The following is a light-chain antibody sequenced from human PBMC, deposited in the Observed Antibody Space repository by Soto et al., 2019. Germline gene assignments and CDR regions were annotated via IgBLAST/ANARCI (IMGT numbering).Light chain of an antibody. CDR2: DTS. CDR1: QSLSGW. CDR3: QQYNSYSRT. V-gene: IGKV1-5*01. J-gene: IGKJ1*01. Sequence: DIQMTQSPSTLSASVGDRVTITCRASQSLSGWLAWYQQKPGKAPNLLIYDTSTLKSGVPSRFSGSGSGTDLTLTISSLQPEDFATYYCQQYNSYSRTFGQGTKV.